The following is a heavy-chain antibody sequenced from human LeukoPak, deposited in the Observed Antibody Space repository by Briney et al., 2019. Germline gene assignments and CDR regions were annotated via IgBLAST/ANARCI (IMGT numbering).Heavy chain of an antibody. CDR1: GLGRSFKETW. CDR3: TTDPRY. Sequence: GGSLRLSCSASGLGRSFKETWMSWVRRAPGKGLEWIGRIKGKPDGGAIDYIAPVRGRFSISRDDSKNLVFLQMDSLKIEDTAVYYCTTDPRYWGQGTMVTVSS. CDR2: IKGKPDGGAI. J-gene: IGHJ4*02. V-gene: IGHV3-15*01.